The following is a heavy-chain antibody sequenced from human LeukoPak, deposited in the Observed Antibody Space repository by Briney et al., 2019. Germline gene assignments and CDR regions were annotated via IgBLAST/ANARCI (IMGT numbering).Heavy chain of an antibody. CDR1: GYTFTDYY. Sequence: ASVKVSCKASGYTFTDYYIHWVRQAPGQWLEWMGWIIPNSGDTSYAHKFQDRVTMTRDTSISSAYMELSRLRSDDPAVYYCTRRGWLVKWGQGTLVTVSS. CDR2: IIPNSGDT. J-gene: IGHJ4*02. D-gene: IGHD6-19*01. V-gene: IGHV1-2*07. CDR3: TRRGWLVK.